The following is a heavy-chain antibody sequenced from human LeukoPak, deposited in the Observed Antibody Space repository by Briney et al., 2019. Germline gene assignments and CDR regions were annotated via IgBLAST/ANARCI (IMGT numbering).Heavy chain of an antibody. CDR3: ARDLLDYYDSSGPELVGP. CDR1: GFTFSSYE. Sequence: GGSLRLSCAASGFTFSSYEMNWVRQAPGKGLEWVSYISSSGSTRYYADAVGGRFTTSRDNAKNSLYLQMNGLRAEDTAVYYCARDLLDYYDSSGPELVGPWGQGTLVTVSS. D-gene: IGHD3-22*01. V-gene: IGHV3-48*03. CDR2: ISSSGSTR. J-gene: IGHJ5*02.